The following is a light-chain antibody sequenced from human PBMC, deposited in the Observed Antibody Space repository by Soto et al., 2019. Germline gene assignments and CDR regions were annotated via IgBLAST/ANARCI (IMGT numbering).Light chain of an antibody. J-gene: IGKJ4*01. Sequence: EIVLTQSPATLSLSPGERATLSCRASPSVSSYLAWYQQKPGQAPRLLIYDASNTATGIPARFSGSGSGTDFTLTISSLEPEDFAVYYCQQRSNWTLISGGGTKVDIK. V-gene: IGKV3-11*01. CDR3: QQRSNWTLI. CDR2: DAS. CDR1: PSVSSY.